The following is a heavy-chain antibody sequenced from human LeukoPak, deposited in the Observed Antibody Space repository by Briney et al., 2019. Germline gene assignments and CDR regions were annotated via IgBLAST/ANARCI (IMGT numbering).Heavy chain of an antibody. CDR2: INPNSGGT. D-gene: IGHD5-18*01. Sequence: ASVKVSCKASGYTFTGYYMHWVRQAPGQGLEWMGWINPNSGGTNYAQKFRGRVTMTRDTSISTAYMELSRLRSDDTAVYYCARDRSGYSYGRENFDYWGQGTLVTVSS. CDR1: GYTFTGYY. CDR3: ARDRSGYSYGRENFDY. V-gene: IGHV1-2*02. J-gene: IGHJ4*02.